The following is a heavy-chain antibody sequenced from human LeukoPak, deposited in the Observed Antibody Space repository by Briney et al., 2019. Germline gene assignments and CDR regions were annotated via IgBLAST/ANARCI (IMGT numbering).Heavy chain of an antibody. Sequence: GASVKVSCKASGGTFSSYAISWVRQAPGQGLEWMGGIIPIFGTANYAQKFQGRVTITADESTSTAYMELSSLRSEDTAVYYCARDHYYDFWSGYETLFDYWGQGTLVSVSP. J-gene: IGHJ4*02. CDR3: ARDHYYDFWSGYETLFDY. CDR2: IIPIFGTA. V-gene: IGHV1-69*13. CDR1: GGTFSSYA. D-gene: IGHD3-3*01.